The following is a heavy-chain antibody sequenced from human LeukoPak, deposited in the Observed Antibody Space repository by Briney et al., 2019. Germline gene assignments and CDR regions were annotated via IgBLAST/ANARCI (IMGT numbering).Heavy chain of an antibody. J-gene: IGHJ6*02. CDR3: ARYCSSTSCFYYYYGMDV. CDR2: ISSSSTI. D-gene: IGHD2-2*01. CDR1: GFTFSSYS. V-gene: IGHV3-48*04. Sequence: PGGSLRLSCAASGFTFSSYSMNWVRQAPGKGLEWVSYISSSSTIYYADSVKGRFTISRDNAKNSLYLQMNSLRAEDTAVYYCARYCSSTSCFYYYYGMDVWGQGTTVTVSS.